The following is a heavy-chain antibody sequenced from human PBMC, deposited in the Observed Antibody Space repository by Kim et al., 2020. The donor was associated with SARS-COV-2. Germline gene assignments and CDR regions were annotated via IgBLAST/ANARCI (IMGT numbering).Heavy chain of an antibody. Sequence: ASVTVSCKASGYTFTSYAMHWVRQAPGQRLEWMGWINAGNGNTKYSQKFQGRVTITRDTSASTAYMELSSLRSEDTAVYYCAREKYYDILTGYYYYYYYGMDVWGQGTTVTVSS. CDR2: INAGNGNT. CDR1: GYTFTSYA. J-gene: IGHJ6*02. CDR3: AREKYYDILTGYYYYYYYGMDV. D-gene: IGHD3-9*01. V-gene: IGHV1-3*01.